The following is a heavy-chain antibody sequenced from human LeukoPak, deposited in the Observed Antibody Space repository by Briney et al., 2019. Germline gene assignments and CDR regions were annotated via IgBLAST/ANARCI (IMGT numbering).Heavy chain of an antibody. CDR2: VVFQNT. J-gene: IGHJ4*02. D-gene: IGHD1-26*01. CDR1: AGSIASSTHL. Sequence: RPSDTLSLTCSVSAGSIASSTHLWGWIRQTPGEGLEWIGSVVFQNTYYNPSLQSRVSISVDASKSQFSLDLRSVTGADTALYYCARHRGSTGFFDFWGRGIVATVPS. CDR3: ARHRGSTGFFDF. V-gene: IGHV4-39*01.